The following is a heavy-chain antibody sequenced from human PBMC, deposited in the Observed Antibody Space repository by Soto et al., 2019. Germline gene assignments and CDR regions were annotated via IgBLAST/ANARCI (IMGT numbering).Heavy chain of an antibody. CDR1: GGSISSYY. Sequence: ASETLSLTCTVSGGSISSYYWSWIRQPPGKGLEWIGYIYYSGSTNYNPSLKSRVTISVDTSKNQFSLELSSVTAADTAVYYCARSLYSSSSGCDYWGQGTLVTVSS. CDR3: ARSLYSSSSGCDY. D-gene: IGHD6-6*01. CDR2: IYYSGST. V-gene: IGHV4-59*01. J-gene: IGHJ4*02.